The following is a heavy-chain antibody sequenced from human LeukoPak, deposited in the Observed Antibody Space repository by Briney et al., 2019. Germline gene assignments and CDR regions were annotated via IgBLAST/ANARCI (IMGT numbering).Heavy chain of an antibody. V-gene: IGHV3-48*02. D-gene: IGHD2-21*02. J-gene: IGHJ5*02. CDR1: GFTFSSYS. Sequence: GGSLRLSCAAPGFTFSSYSMNWVRQAPGKGLEWVSYISSSSSTIYYADSVKGRFTISRDNAKNSLYLQMNSLRDEDTAVYYCARAYCGGDCYFDGWFDPWGQGTLVTVSS. CDR3: ARAYCGGDCYFDGWFDP. CDR2: ISSSSSTI.